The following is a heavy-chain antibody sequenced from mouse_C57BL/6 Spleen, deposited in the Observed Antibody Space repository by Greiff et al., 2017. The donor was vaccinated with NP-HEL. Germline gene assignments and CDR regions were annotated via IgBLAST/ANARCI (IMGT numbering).Heavy chain of an antibody. CDR3: ARSYYGSSFSAMAY. CDR2: ISSGGSTI. V-gene: IGHV5-17*01. J-gene: IGHJ4*01. Sequence: EVQLQQSGGGLVKPGGSLKLSCAASGFTFSDYGMHWVRQAPEKGLEWVAYISSGGSTIYYADTVKGRFTISRDNARNTLYLQMTSLRSEDTAMYYCARSYYGSSFSAMAYWGQGTPVTVS. D-gene: IGHD1-1*01. CDR1: GFTFSDYG.